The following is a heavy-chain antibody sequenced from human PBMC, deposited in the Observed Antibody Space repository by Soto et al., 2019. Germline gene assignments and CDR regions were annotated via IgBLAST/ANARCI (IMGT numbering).Heavy chain of an antibody. Sequence: QVQLVESGGGVVQPGRSLRLSCAASGFTFSSYGMHWVRQAPGKGLEWVAVIWYDGSNKYYADSVKGRFTISRDNSKNTLYLQMNSVRAEDTAVYYCARDAGITGNTGGMDVWGQGTTVTVSS. D-gene: IGHD1-7*01. V-gene: IGHV3-33*01. CDR2: IWYDGSNK. CDR3: ARDAGITGNTGGMDV. J-gene: IGHJ6*02. CDR1: GFTFSSYG.